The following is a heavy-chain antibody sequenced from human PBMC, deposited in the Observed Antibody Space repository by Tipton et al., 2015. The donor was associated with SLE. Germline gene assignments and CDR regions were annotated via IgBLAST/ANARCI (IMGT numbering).Heavy chain of an antibody. CDR1: RDTFSNYA. CDR2: IIPTVGGG. Sequence: QVQLVQSGAEVKKPGSSVKVSCKASRDTFSNYAIKWVRQAPGQSFEWVGGIIPTVGGGLHAEKFQDRLTLTADESTSTIYMELTSLKSEDTAVYYCARDMGVTGMILDHWGQGTLVTVSS. D-gene: IGHD3/OR15-3a*01. CDR3: ARDMGVTGMILDH. V-gene: IGHV1-69*01. J-gene: IGHJ4*02.